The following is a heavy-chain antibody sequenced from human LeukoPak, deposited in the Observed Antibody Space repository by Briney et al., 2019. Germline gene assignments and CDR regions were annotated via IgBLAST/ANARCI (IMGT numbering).Heavy chain of an antibody. V-gene: IGHV3-11*06. Sequence: GGSLRLSCAASGFTFSDYYMSWIRQAPGKGLEWVSYISSGSTYKNYADSVKGRFTISRDNAKNSLYLQMNSLRAEDTAVYYCARARGYFGYWGQGTLVTVSS. CDR3: ARARGYFGY. CDR1: GFTFSDYY. CDR2: ISSGSTYK. J-gene: IGHJ4*02.